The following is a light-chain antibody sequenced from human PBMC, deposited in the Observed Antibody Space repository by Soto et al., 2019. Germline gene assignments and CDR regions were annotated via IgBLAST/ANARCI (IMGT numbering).Light chain of an antibody. J-gene: IGKJ5*01. V-gene: IGKV1-39*01. CDR3: QQTYSTLSIT. Sequence: DVQMTQSPSSLSASVGDRVTITCRASESIARHLNWYQQKPGRAPNLLIYAASSLQNGVPSRFRGGGSGTDITLTISNLQSEDFAAYYCQQTYSTLSITFGRGTRLEIK. CDR2: AAS. CDR1: ESIARH.